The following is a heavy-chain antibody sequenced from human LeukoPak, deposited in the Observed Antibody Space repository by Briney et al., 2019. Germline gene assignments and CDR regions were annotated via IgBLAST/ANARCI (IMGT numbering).Heavy chain of an antibody. J-gene: IGHJ4*02. V-gene: IGHV1-2*02. CDR3: ARDLSQYSSRWRDH. CDR1: GYTFTGYN. D-gene: IGHD6-13*01. CDR2: INPNSGGT. Sequence: ASVKVSCKASGYTFTGYNMQWLRQAPGQGLEWMGWINPNSGGTNYAQKFQGRVTMTRDTSISTAYMELSRLRSDDTAVYYCARDLSQYSSRWRDHWGQGPLVTVSS.